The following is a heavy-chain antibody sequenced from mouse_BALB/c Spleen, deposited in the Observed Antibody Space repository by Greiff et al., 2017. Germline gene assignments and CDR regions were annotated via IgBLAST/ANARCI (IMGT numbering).Heavy chain of an antibody. Sequence: VKLVESGGGLVKPGGSLKLSCAASGFTFSSYTMSWVRQTPEKRLEWVATISSGGGNTYYPDSVKGRFTISRDNAKNNLYLQMSSLRSEDTALYYCARWGQGGYFDVWGAGTTVTVSS. D-gene: IGHD3-3*01. CDR3: ARWGQGGYFDV. CDR1: GFTFSSYT. CDR2: ISSGGGNT. J-gene: IGHJ1*01. V-gene: IGHV5-9*03.